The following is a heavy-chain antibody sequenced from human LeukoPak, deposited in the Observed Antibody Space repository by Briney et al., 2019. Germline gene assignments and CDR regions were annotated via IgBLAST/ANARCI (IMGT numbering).Heavy chain of an antibody. CDR3: ARDLGGSSLLDY. D-gene: IGHD1-26*01. V-gene: IGHV4-30-4*08. J-gene: IGHJ4*02. CDR1: GGSISRGDYY. Sequence: SQTLSLTCTVSGGSISRGDYYWSWIRQPPGKGLEWIGYIYYSGSTYYNPSLKSRITISLDTSKNHFSLKLSSVTAADTAVYYCARDLGGSSLLDYWGQGTLVTVSS. CDR2: IYYSGST.